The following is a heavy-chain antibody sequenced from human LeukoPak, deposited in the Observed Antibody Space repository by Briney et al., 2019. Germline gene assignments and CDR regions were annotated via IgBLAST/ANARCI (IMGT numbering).Heavy chain of an antibody. D-gene: IGHD4-17*01. Sequence: SETLSLTCTVSGGSISSYYWSWIRQPPGKGLEWIGYIYYSGSTNYNPSLKSRVNISVDTSKNQFSLKLSSVTAADTAVYYCARDNRTVTTYPDAFDIWGQGTMVTVSS. CDR3: ARDNRTVTTYPDAFDI. J-gene: IGHJ3*02. V-gene: IGHV4-59*01. CDR1: GGSISSYY. CDR2: IYYSGST.